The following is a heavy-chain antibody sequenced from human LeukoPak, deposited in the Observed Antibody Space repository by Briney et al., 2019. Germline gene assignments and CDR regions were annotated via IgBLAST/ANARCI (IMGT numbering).Heavy chain of an antibody. J-gene: IGHJ5*02. CDR1: GGSFSGYY. CDR3: ARALIFGVIIIRRFDP. V-gene: IGHV4-34*01. CDR2: INHSGST. Sequence: PSETLFLTCAVYGGSFSGYYWSWIRQPPGKGLEWMGEINHSGSTNYNPSLKSRVTISVDTSKNQFSLKLSSVTAADTAMYYCARALIFGVIIIRRFDPWGQGTLVTVSS. D-gene: IGHD3-3*01.